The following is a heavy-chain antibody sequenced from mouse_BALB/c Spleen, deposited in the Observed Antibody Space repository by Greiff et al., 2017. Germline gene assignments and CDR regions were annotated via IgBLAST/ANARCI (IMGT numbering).Heavy chain of an antibody. D-gene: IGHD1-1*01. Sequence: VKLQESGPQLVRPGASVKISCKASGYSFTSYWMHWVKQRPGQGLEWIGMIDPSDSETRLNQKFKDKATLTVDKSSSTAYMQLSSPTSEDSAVYYCARGHYGSFYAMDYWGQGTSVTVSS. V-gene: IGHV1S126*01. CDR2: IDPSDSET. J-gene: IGHJ4*01. CDR3: ARGHYGSFYAMDY. CDR1: GYSFTSYW.